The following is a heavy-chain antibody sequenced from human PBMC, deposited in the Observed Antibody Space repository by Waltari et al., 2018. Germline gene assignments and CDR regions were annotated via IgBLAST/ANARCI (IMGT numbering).Heavy chain of an antibody. Sequence: QAVPVPSGAEGKKPGASVKASSKASGYIVINQPLHWVRQAPGQGPEWMGWVNPDTGNANYAHKFRGRVTMTWDTSSNTAFMDLSDLKSDDTAVYYCVRDRTTVAARPGDYWGQGTLVTVSS. CDR1: GYIVINQP. J-gene: IGHJ4*02. D-gene: IGHD6-6*01. CDR2: VNPDTGNA. V-gene: IGHV1-2*07. CDR3: VRDRTTVAARPGDY.